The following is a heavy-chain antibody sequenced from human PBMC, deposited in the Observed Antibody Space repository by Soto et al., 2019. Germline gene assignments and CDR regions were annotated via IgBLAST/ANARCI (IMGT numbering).Heavy chain of an antibody. CDR3: AKETFFFESRTSYSAQRPRWFDP. D-gene: IGHD2-21*01. V-gene: IGHV3-48*02. CDR1: GFTFSDFN. CDR2: ISSSGRST. Sequence: PGGSLRLSRAASGFTFSDFNINWVRQAPGKVLEWISYISSSGRSTYYADSVKGRFTISRDNANNSLFLQMNSLVDEDSAVYYCAKETFFFESRTSYSAQRPRWFDPWGPGTLVTVSS. J-gene: IGHJ5*02.